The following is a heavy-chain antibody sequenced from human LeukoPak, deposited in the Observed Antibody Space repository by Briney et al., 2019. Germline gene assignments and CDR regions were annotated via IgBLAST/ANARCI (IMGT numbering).Heavy chain of an antibody. CDR1: GYTLTELS. D-gene: IGHD4-23*01. J-gene: IGHJ6*02. CDR3: ATLTVVTPLYYYGMDV. V-gene: IGHV1-24*01. CDR2: FDPEDGET. Sequence: GASVKVSCKVSGYTLTELSMHWVRQAPGKGLEWMGGFDPEDGETIYAQKFQGRVTMTEGTSTDTAYMELSSLRSEDTAVYYCATLTVVTPLYYYGMDVWGQGTTVTVSS.